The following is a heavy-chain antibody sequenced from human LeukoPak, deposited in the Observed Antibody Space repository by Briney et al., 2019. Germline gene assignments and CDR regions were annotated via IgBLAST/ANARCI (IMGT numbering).Heavy chain of an antibody. CDR1: GFTFSDYY. J-gene: IGHJ4*02. CDR2: ISSSGSTI. D-gene: IGHD2-15*01. Sequence: GGSLRLSCAASGFTFSDYYMSWIRQAPGKGLEWVSYISSSGSTIYYADSVKGRFTISRDNAKNSLYLQMNSLRAEDTAVYYCARHPSGENCSGGSCYSGYFDYWGQGTLVTVSS. CDR3: ARHPSGENCSGGSCYSGYFDY. V-gene: IGHV3-11*01.